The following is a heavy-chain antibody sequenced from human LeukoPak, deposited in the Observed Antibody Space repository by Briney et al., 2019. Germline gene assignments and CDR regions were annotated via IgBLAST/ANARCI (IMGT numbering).Heavy chain of an antibody. CDR3: AREVQLERLGFGKEGSAFDY. CDR1: GFTFSSYE. Sequence: PGGSLRLSCAASGFTFSSYEMNWVRQAPGKGLEWVSYISSSNTIYYADSVKGRFTISRDNAKNSLYLQMNSLRAEDTAVYYCAREVQLERLGFGKEGSAFDYWGQGTLVTVSS. V-gene: IGHV3-48*03. D-gene: IGHD1-1*01. CDR2: ISSSNTI. J-gene: IGHJ4*02.